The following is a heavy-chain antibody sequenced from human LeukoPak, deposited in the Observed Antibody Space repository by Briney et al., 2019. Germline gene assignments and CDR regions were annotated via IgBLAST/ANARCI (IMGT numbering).Heavy chain of an antibody. CDR3: ARTRDTVEMATISNYFDY. CDR1: GFTFSDYY. CDR2: SSSSGSTI. V-gene: IGHV3-11*01. Sequence: GGSLRLSCAASGFTFSDYYMSLIRQAPGKGLEWVSYSSSSGSTIYYADSVKGRFTISRDNAKNSLYLQMNSLRAEDTAVYYCARTRDTVEMATISNYFDYWGQGTLVTVSS. D-gene: IGHD5-24*01. J-gene: IGHJ4*02.